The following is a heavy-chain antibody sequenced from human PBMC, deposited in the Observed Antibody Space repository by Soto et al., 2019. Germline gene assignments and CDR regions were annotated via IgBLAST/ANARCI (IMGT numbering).Heavy chain of an antibody. CDR3: VRRVSGNYDY. Sequence: EVQLAESGGGMVQPGGSLRLSCVASGFTFSSYDMHWVRQAPGKGLEYVSSISSNGGTTHYGNSVKGRFTISRDNSKNTLYLQMGSLSAEVMSVYYFVRRVSGNYDYWGQGTLVTVSS. J-gene: IGHJ4*02. V-gene: IGHV3-64*01. D-gene: IGHD1-7*01. CDR1: GFTFSSYD. CDR2: ISSNGGTT.